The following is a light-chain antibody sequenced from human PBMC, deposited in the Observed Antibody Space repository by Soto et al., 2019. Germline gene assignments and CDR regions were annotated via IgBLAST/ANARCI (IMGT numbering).Light chain of an antibody. Sequence: QSALTQPASVSGSPGQSITVSCTGTSSDVGGYNYVSWYQQHPGKAPKLMIYEVSNRPSGASNLFSGSNSGNTASLTISGLXXXXXTDYICSSYTNSHTDVFGSGTKLTV. J-gene: IGLJ1*01. CDR1: SSDVGGYNY. V-gene: IGLV2-14*01. CDR2: EVS. CDR3: SSYTNSHTDV.